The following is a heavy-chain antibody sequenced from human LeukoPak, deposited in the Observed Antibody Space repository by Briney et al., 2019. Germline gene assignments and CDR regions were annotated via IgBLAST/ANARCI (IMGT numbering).Heavy chain of an antibody. Sequence: GASVKVSCKASGGTFSSYAISWVRQAPGQGLVWMGRIIPIFGTANYAQKFQGRVTITTDESTSTAYMELSSLRSEDTAVYYCATQLNYYYGSGSPGIFDYWGQGTLVTVSS. CDR3: ATQLNYYYGSGSPGIFDY. V-gene: IGHV1-69*05. CDR2: IIPIFGTA. CDR1: GGTFSSYA. J-gene: IGHJ4*02. D-gene: IGHD3-10*01.